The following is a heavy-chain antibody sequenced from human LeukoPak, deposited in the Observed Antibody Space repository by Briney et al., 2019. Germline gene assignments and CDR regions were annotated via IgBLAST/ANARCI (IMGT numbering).Heavy chain of an antibody. CDR1: GFTFSRSA. CDR3: ARAPPGVTTLLSFDI. J-gene: IGHJ3*02. Sequence: GRSLRLSCAASGFTFSRSAMHWVRQAPGKGLEWVAIISYDGGNKYYADSVKGRFTISRDNSKNTLYLQMNSLRAEDTAVYYCARAPPGVTTLLSFDIWGQGTMVTVSS. D-gene: IGHD4-17*01. CDR2: ISYDGGNK. V-gene: IGHV3-30*04.